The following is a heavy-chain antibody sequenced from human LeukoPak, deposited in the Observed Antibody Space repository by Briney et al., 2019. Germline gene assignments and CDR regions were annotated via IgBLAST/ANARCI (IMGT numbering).Heavy chain of an antibody. CDR3: ARVSGQWLVPTFDY. D-gene: IGHD6-19*01. Sequence: ASVTVSFTASGYTFTSYGISWVRQAPGQGLEWMGIINPSGGSTSYAQKFQGRVTMTRDTSTSTVYMELSSLRSEDTAVYYCARVSGQWLVPTFDYWGQGTLVTVSS. J-gene: IGHJ4*02. V-gene: IGHV1-46*01. CDR2: INPSGGST. CDR1: GYTFTSYG.